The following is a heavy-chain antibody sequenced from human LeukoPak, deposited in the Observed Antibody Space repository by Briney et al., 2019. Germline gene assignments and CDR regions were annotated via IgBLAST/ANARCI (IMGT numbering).Heavy chain of an antibody. Sequence: SQALSLTCTVSGGSISSGGYYWSWIRQPPGKGLEWIGYIYHSGSTYYNPSLKSRVTISVDRSKNRFSLKLSSVTAADTAVYYCARVYQLLTFDYWGQGTLVTVSS. CDR2: IYHSGST. D-gene: IGHD2-2*01. CDR3: ARVYQLLTFDY. V-gene: IGHV4-30-2*01. J-gene: IGHJ4*02. CDR1: GGSISSGGYY.